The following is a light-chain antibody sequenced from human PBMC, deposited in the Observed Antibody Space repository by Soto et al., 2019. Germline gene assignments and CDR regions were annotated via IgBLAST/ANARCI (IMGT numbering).Light chain of an antibody. V-gene: IGKV1-39*01. CDR2: AAS. CDR1: QSISSY. CDR3: QQSYSTHYT. J-gene: IGKJ2*01. Sequence: DIQMTQSPSSLSASVGHRVTITCRASQSISSYLNWYQQKPGKAPKLLIYAASSLQSGVPSRFSGSGSGTDFTLTISSLQPEDFATYYCQQSYSTHYTFGQGTKLEIK.